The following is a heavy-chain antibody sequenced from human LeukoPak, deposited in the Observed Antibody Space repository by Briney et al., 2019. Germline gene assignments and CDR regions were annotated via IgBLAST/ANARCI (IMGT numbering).Heavy chain of an antibody. V-gene: IGHV3-33*01. D-gene: IGHD1-26*01. J-gene: IGHJ4*02. CDR3: ARDRGSYYFDY. Sequence: GGSLRLSCAASGFTFCSYGMHWVRQASGKGLEWVAVIWYDGSNKYYADSVKGRFTISRDNSKNTLYLQMNSLRAEDTAVYYCARDRGSYYFDYWGQGTLVTVSS. CDR1: GFTFCSYG. CDR2: IWYDGSNK.